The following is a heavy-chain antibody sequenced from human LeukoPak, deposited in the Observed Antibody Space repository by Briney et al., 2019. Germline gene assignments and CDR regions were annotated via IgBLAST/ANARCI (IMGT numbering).Heavy chain of an antibody. CDR3: ARLQWLEAPDYYYYGMDV. CDR1: GYTFTSYA. D-gene: IGHD6-19*01. V-gene: IGHV7-4-1*02. J-gene: IGHJ6*02. Sequence: GASVKVSCKASGYTFTSYAMNWVRQAPGQGLEWMGWINTNTGNPTYAQGFTGRFVFSLDTSVSTAYLQISSLKAEDTAVYYCARLQWLEAPDYYYYGMDVWGQGTTVTVSS. CDR2: INTNTGNP.